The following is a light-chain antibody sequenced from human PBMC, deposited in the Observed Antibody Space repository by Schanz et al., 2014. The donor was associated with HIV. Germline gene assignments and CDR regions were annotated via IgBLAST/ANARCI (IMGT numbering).Light chain of an antibody. CDR3: SSYAGTTTFVV. Sequence: QSALTQPASVSGSPGQSITISCTGTSNDVGGYNFVSWYQQHPGKAPKLIIYDVSNRPSGVSNRFSGSKSGNTASLTISGLQADDEADYYCSSYAGTTTFVVFGGGTKLTVL. CDR1: SNDVGGYNF. CDR2: DVS. J-gene: IGLJ2*01. V-gene: IGLV2-14*03.